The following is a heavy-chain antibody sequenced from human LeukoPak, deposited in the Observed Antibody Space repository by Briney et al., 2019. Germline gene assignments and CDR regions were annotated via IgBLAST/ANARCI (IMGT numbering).Heavy chain of an antibody. CDR2: IYTSGGT. CDR1: GGSINSGSYY. J-gene: IGHJ3*02. D-gene: IGHD6-6*01. V-gene: IGHV4-61*09. Sequence: SETLSLTCTVSGGSINSGSYYWSWIRQPAGKGLEWIGHIYTSGGTNYNPSLKSRVTISVDTSKNQFSLKLSSVTAADTAVYYCARFSSSAFDIWGQETMVTVSS. CDR3: ARFSSSAFDI.